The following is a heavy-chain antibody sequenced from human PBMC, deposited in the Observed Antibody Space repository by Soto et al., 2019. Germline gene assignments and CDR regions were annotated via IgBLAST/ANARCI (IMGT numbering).Heavy chain of an antibody. Sequence: GGSLRLSCAASGFTFSSYSMSWVRQAPGKGLEWVSAVTGDGGSTYCADSVKGRFTISRDSSKNTVSLEMTSLRAEDTAVYYCAKGGRQWLVTSDFNYWGQGALVTVSS. CDR1: GFTFSSYS. CDR3: AKGGRQWLVTSDFNY. V-gene: IGHV3-23*01. CDR2: VTGDGGST. J-gene: IGHJ4*02. D-gene: IGHD6-19*01.